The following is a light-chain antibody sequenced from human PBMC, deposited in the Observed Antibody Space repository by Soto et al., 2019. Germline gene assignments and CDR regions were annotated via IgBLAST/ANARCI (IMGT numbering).Light chain of an antibody. Sequence: EIVLTPSPVTLSLSPGERATLSCRASQSVSSRYFAWNQQKPGQAPRLLIYAAASRAAGIPSRFSGSGSGTDFSLTISRLEPEDFAVYYCHQYASARTFGPGTKVE. V-gene: IGKV3-20*01. J-gene: IGKJ1*01. CDR2: AAA. CDR3: HQYASART. CDR1: QSVSSRY.